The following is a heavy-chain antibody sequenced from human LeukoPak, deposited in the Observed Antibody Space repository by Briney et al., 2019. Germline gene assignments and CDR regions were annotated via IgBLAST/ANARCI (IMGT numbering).Heavy chain of an antibody. J-gene: IGHJ4*02. Sequence: ASVKVSCKASGYTFTSYGISWVRQAPGRGLEWMGWISAYNGNTNYAQKLQGRVTMTTDTSTSTAYMELRSLRSDDTAVYYCARVSPYYDFWSGYYLDYWGQGTLVTVSS. CDR3: ARVSPYYDFWSGYYLDY. V-gene: IGHV1-18*01. CDR1: GYTFTSYG. D-gene: IGHD3-3*01. CDR2: ISAYNGNT.